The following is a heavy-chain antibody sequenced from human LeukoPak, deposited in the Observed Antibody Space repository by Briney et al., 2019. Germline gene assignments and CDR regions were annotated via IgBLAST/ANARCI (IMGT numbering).Heavy chain of an antibody. D-gene: IGHD3/OR15-3a*01. CDR1: GYSITSGYY. Sequence: SETLSLTCTVSGYSITSGYYWSWIRQPPGKGLEWIGEINHSGSTNYNPSLKSRVTISVDTSKNQFSLKLSSVTAADTAVYYCARQTGSGLFILPGGQGTLVTVSS. CDR2: INHSGST. CDR3: ARQTGSGLFILP. V-gene: IGHV4-34*01. J-gene: IGHJ4*02.